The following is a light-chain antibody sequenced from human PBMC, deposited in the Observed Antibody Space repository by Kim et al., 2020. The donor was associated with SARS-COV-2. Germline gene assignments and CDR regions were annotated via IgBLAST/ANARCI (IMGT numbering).Light chain of an antibody. Sequence: SPGERSTRSCRASQSVSSNYLVWYQQKPGQAPRLLIYGASSRATGIPDRFSGSGSGTDFTLTISRLEPEDFAVYYCQQYGNSPRTFGQGTKVDIK. V-gene: IGKV3-20*01. CDR1: QSVSSNY. CDR3: QQYGNSPRT. J-gene: IGKJ1*01. CDR2: GAS.